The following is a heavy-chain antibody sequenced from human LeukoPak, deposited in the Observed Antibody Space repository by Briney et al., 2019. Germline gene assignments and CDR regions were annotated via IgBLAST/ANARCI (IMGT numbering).Heavy chain of an antibody. J-gene: IGHJ3*02. V-gene: IGHV3-53*01. D-gene: IGHD2-8*01. CDR1: GFTVSSNY. CDR2: IYSGGST. Sequence: GGSLRLSCAASGFTVSSNYMSWVRQAPGKGLEWVSVIYSGGSTYYADSVKGRFTISRDNSKNTLYLQMNSLRAEDTAVYYCADGMLPDSFDIWGQGTMVTVSS. CDR3: ADGMLPDSFDI.